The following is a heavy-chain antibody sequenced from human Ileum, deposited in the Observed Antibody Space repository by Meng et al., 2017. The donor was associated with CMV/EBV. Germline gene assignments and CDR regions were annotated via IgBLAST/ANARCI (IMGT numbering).Heavy chain of an antibody. CDR2: IYPNSGGT. CDR3: ARGFTNGWQPFDY. CDR1: GYKFSDYY. V-gene: IGHV1-2*06. D-gene: IGHD2-8*01. Sequence: QVELVQYGAEVKKPGASVKASCKASGYKFSDYYIHWVRQAPGQGLEWMGRIYPNSGGTINAQKFQGRITMTRDTPITTAYMELSSLTSDDTAVYYCARGFTNGWQPFDYWGQGTLVTVSS. J-gene: IGHJ4*02.